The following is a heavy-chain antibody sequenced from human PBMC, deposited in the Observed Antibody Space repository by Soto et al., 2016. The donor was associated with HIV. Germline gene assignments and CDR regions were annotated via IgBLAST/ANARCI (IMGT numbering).Heavy chain of an antibody. CDR2: IYYSGST. J-gene: IGHJ1*01. D-gene: IGHD3-22*01. CDR1: GGSVSSGRYY. CDR3: ARTSYDSSGYYSLMGQDAEYFQH. Sequence: QVQLQESGPGLVKPSETLSLTCTVSGGSVSSGRYYWSWIRQPPGKGLEWIGYIYYSGSTNYNPSLKSRVTISVDTSKNQFSLKLSSVTAADTAVYYCARTSYDSSGYYSLMGQDAEYFQHWGQGTLVTVSS. V-gene: IGHV4-61*01.